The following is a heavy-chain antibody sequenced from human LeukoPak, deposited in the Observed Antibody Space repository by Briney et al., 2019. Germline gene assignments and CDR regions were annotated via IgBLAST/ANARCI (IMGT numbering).Heavy chain of an antibody. V-gene: IGHV3-23*01. J-gene: IGHJ4*02. CDR2: ISGSGDST. CDR3: ARRSGIAVAGAFDY. D-gene: IGHD6-19*01. Sequence: GGSLRLSCAASGFTFSTYAMTWVRQAPGKGLEWVSGISGSGDSTYYADSVKGRFTISRDNSKNTLYLQMNSLRAEDTAVYYCARRSGIAVAGAFDYWGQGTLVTVSS. CDR1: GFTFSTYA.